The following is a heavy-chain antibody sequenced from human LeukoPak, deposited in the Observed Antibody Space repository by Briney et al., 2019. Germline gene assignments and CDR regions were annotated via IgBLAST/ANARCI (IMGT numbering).Heavy chain of an antibody. D-gene: IGHD3-3*02. CDR2: INAGNGNT. Sequence: ASVKVSCKASGYTFTSYAMHWVRQAPGQRLEWMGWINAGNGNTKYSQKFQGRVTITRDTSASTAYMELCSLRSEDTAVYYCASSISIKAGDYDAFDIWGPGTMVTVYS. V-gene: IGHV1-3*01. CDR1: GYTFTSYA. CDR3: ASSISIKAGDYDAFDI. J-gene: IGHJ3*02.